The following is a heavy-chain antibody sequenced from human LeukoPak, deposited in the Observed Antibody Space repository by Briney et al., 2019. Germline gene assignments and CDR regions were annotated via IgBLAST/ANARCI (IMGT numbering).Heavy chain of an antibody. CDR2: IYSDNT. CDR3: ATSPGYDY. J-gene: IGHJ4*02. CDR1: GFTFRNAW. V-gene: IGHV3-53*01. D-gene: IGHD1-14*01. Sequence: GGSLRLSCAASGFTFRNAWMSWVRQAPGKGLEWVSFIYSDNTHYSDSVKGRFTISRDNSKNTLYLQMNSLRAEDTAVYYCATSPGYDYWGQGTLVTVSS.